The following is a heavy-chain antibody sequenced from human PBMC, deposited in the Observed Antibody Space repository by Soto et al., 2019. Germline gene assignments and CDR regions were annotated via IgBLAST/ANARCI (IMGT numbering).Heavy chain of an antibody. CDR2: ISCSGGST. D-gene: IGHD3-10*02. J-gene: IGHJ4*02. CDR3: AKFMFRGVLPPILDY. CDR1: GFSFNSYA. Sequence: GGNLRLSCAAYGFSFNSYAMSWVRQAPGKGLEWVSTISCSGGSTYYADSVKGRFTISRDNSKNTLYLQMNSLRAEDTAVYYFAKFMFRGVLPPILDYWGQGTLVTVSS. V-gene: IGHV3-23*01.